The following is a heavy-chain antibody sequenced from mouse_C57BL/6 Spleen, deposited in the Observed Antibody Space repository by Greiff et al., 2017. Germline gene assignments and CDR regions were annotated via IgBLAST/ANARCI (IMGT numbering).Heavy chain of an antibody. D-gene: IGHD1-1*01. CDR3: TPYYGSSAAWFAY. CDR1: GFNIKDYY. V-gene: IGHV14-1*01. Sequence: EVKLQQSGAELVRPWASVTLSCTASGFNIKDYYLHWVQQWPEQGLVWIGRIDPEDGDTEYAPKFQGKATMTADTSSNKAYLQLSSLTSGDTAVYYSTPYYGSSAAWFAYWGQGTLVTVSA. J-gene: IGHJ3*01. CDR2: IDPEDGDT.